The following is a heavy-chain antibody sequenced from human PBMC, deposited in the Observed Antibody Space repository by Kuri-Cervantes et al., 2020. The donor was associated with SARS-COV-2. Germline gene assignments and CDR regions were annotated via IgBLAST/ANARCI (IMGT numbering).Heavy chain of an antibody. J-gene: IGHJ4*02. CDR2: IRYDGSNK. D-gene: IGHD3-3*01. V-gene: IGHV3-30*02. CDR1: GFTFSDYY. CDR3: AKVETAGLDY. Sequence: GGSLRLSCAASGFTFSDYYMSWIRQAPGKGLEWVAFIRYDGSNKYYADSVKGRFTISRDNSKNSLYLEMNSLRPEDTAVYYCAKVETAGLDYWGQGTLVTVSS.